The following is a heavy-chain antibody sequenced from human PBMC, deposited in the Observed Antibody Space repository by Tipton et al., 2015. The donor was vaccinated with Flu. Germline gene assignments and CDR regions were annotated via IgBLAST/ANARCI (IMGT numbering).Heavy chain of an antibody. CDR1: GGPISSGSYY. CDR3: ARSKYPPQGGVVDDY. CDR2: IYTSGST. J-gene: IGHJ4*02. V-gene: IGHV4-61*02. D-gene: IGHD3-3*01. Sequence: TLSLTCTVSGGPISSGSYYWSWIRQPAGKGLEWIGRIYTSGSTNYNPSLKSRVTISVDTSKNQFSLKLSSVTAADTAVYYCARSKYPPQGGVVDDYWGQGTLVTVPP.